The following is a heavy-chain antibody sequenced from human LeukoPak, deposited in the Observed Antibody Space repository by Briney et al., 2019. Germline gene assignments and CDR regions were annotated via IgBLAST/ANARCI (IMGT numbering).Heavy chain of an antibody. D-gene: IGHD6-19*01. CDR3: ARAQWLGIDY. CDR1: GFTFSSYE. J-gene: IGHJ4*02. V-gene: IGHV3-48*03. CDR2: ISSSGSTI. Sequence: GSLRLSCAASGFTFSSYEMNWVRQAPGKGLEWVSYISSSGSTIYYADSVKGRFTISRDNAKNSLYLQMNSLRAEDTAVYYCARAQWLGIDYWGQGTLVTVSS.